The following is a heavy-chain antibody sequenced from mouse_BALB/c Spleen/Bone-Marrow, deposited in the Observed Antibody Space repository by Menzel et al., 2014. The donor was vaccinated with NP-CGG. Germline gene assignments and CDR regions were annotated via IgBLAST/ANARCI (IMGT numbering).Heavy chain of an antibody. D-gene: IGHD1-1*01. V-gene: IGHV3-2*02. CDR3: ARGRAYDTSYWFAY. J-gene: IGHJ3*01. Sequence: EVKLMESGPGLVKPSQSLSLTCTVTGYSITSDYACNWIRQFPENRLEWMGYISYSGSTYYNPSPKSRISITRDTSKNQFFLQLNSVTSEDTATYYCARGRAYDTSYWFAYWGQGTLVTVSA. CDR1: GYSITSDYA. CDR2: ISYSGST.